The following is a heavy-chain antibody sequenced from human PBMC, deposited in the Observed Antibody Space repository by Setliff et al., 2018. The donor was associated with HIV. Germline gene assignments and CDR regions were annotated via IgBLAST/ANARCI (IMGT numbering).Heavy chain of an antibody. Sequence: SETLSLTCSVTGGSIRSYYWSWIRQSPGKGLEWIGYIYTSGSTNYNPSLKTRVTISIDTSKKQVYLKLSSVTAADTAVYYCARHANYDFWSGYWGYYFDYWGQGTLVTVS. CDR2: IYTSGST. CDR1: GGSIRSYY. CDR3: ARHANYDFWSGYWGYYFDY. D-gene: IGHD3-3*01. J-gene: IGHJ4*02. V-gene: IGHV4-4*09.